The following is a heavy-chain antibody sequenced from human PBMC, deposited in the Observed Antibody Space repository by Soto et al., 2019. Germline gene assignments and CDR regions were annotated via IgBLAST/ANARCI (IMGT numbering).Heavy chain of an antibody. D-gene: IGHD2-8*02. CDR3: ARDKITGLFDY. Sequence: SETLSLTCTVSGGSISSSSYSWAWIRQPPGKGLEWIGDINHSVSTNYNPSLKSRVTISVDTSKNQFSLKLTSVTAADTAVYYCARDKITGLFDYWGQGTLVTVSS. CDR1: GGSISSSSYS. J-gene: IGHJ4*02. CDR2: INHSVST. V-gene: IGHV4-39*07.